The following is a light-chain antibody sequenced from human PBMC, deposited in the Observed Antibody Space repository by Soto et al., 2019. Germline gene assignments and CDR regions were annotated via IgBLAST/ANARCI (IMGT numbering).Light chain of an antibody. CDR3: QQSYSTLFT. J-gene: IGKJ3*01. V-gene: IGKV1-39*01. Sequence: DIQMTQSPSSLSASVGGTITITCRASQSISSSLNWYQHKPGKAPKLLIYAASTLQTGVPSRFSGSGSGTDFTLTISSLGPEDLATYYCQQSYSTLFTFGPGTKVDI. CDR2: AAS. CDR1: QSISSS.